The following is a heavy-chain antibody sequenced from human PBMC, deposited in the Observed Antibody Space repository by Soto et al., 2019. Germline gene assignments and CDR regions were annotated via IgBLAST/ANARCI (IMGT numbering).Heavy chain of an antibody. CDR2: INADSGGT. Sequence: ASVKVSCKASGYTFTCYAMHWVRQAPGQGPEWMGLINADSGGTRFAQKFQGWVTMTRDTSINTAYMELSRLRFNDTAVYYCARDLTGTGYDAFDIWGQRTMVTVSS. D-gene: IGHD1-1*01. V-gene: IGHV1-2*04. CDR1: GYTFTCYA. CDR3: ARDLTGTGYDAFDI. J-gene: IGHJ3*02.